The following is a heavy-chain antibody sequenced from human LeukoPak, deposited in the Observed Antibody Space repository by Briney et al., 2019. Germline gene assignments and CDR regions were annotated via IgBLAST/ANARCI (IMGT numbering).Heavy chain of an antibody. CDR2: IGGTGVRT. Sequence: GGSLRLSCASSGFTFSSYAMSWVRQAPGKGLEWVSTIGGTGVRTYYADSVKGRFTISRDNSKNTLYLQINSLRAEDTAVYYCASGDGSSWNDYWGQGTLVTVSS. J-gene: IGHJ4*02. V-gene: IGHV3-23*01. D-gene: IGHD6-13*01. CDR3: ASGDGSSWNDY. CDR1: GFTFSSYA.